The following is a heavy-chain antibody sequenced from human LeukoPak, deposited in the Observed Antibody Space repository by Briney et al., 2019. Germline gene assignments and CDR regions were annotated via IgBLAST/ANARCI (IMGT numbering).Heavy chain of an antibody. J-gene: IGHJ4*02. D-gene: IGHD3-9*01. V-gene: IGHV1-58*02. CDR3: AAVGYYDILTGLGSFDY. CDR2: IVVGSGNT. Sequence: SVSVSYKASGFTFTISAMQWVRQARGQRLEWIGWIVVGSGNTNYAQKFQERVTITRDMSTSTAYMELSSLRSEDTAVYYCAAVGYYDILTGLGSFDYWGQGTLVTVSS. CDR1: GFTFTISA.